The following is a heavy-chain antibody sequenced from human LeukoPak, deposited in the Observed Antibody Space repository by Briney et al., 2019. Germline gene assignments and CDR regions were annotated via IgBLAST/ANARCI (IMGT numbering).Heavy chain of an antibody. J-gene: IGHJ2*01. CDR3: ASVYWYFDL. CDR2: IRSKTDGGTA. CDR1: GFTFNNAW. V-gene: IGHV3-15*01. Sequence: PGGSLRLSCAASGFTFNNAWMSWVRQAPGKGVAWVGLIRSKTDGGTADYAAHVKGRFTVSRVDSENTLYLQMNSLKIEDTAVYYCASVYWYFDLWGLGTLVSVSA.